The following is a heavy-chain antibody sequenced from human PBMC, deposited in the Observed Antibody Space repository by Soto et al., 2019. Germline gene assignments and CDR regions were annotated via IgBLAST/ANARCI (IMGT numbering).Heavy chain of an antibody. CDR3: ARGGGVGVAGSAAFDM. CDR1: GYPVTAYY. J-gene: IGHJ3*02. Sequence: QLHLVQSGAVVKKPGASVTVSCSASGYPVTAYYMHWVRQAPGRGLEWMGGINPATGAAKYTQTFRGRVPMTRDPSTGTVFMELSGLTSEDPAVFYCARGGGVGVAGSAAFDMWGQGTLVTVSS. V-gene: IGHV1-2*02. CDR2: INPATGAA. D-gene: IGHD3-3*01.